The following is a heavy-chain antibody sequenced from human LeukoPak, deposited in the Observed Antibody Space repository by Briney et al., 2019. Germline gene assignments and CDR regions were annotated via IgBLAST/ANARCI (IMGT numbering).Heavy chain of an antibody. CDR1: GYTFTSYY. Sequence: ASVKVSCKASGYTFTSYYMHWVRQAPGQGLEWMGIINPSGGSTSYAQKFQGRVTMTRDTSTSTVYMELSSLRSEDTAAYYCAREVVGATLGGFDYYYYYGMDVWGQGTTVTVSS. D-gene: IGHD1-26*01. CDR3: AREVVGATLGGFDYYYYYGMDV. J-gene: IGHJ6*02. CDR2: INPSGGST. V-gene: IGHV1-46*01.